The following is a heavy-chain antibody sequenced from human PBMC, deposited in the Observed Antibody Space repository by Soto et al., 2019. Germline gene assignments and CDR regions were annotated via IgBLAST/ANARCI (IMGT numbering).Heavy chain of an antibody. Sequence: EVQLVESGGGLVQPGGSLRLSCAASGFTFSSYWLSWVRQAPGKGLEWVANIKQDGSEKYYVDSVKGRFTISRDNAKNSLYLQMNSRRAEDTAVYYCARDRPTVHYYYGMDVWGQGTTVTVSS. CDR1: GFTFSSYW. CDR2: IKQDGSEK. J-gene: IGHJ6*02. CDR3: ARDRPTVHYYYGMDV. D-gene: IGHD4-4*01. V-gene: IGHV3-7*01.